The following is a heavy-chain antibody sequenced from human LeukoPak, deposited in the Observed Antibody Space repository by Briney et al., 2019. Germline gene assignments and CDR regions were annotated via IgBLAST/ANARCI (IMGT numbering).Heavy chain of an antibody. V-gene: IGHV3-20*04. CDR2: INWNGDST. CDR3: ARCSRSSTDCYSEFDI. Sequence: GGSLRLSCAASGSTFDDYGMSWVRQGPGKGLEWVSAINWNGDSTVYVDSVRGRITISRDNAKNSLYLQMNSLRAEDTALYYCARCSRSSTDCYSEFDIWGQGTMVTVSS. CDR1: GSTFDDYG. D-gene: IGHD2-2*02. J-gene: IGHJ3*02.